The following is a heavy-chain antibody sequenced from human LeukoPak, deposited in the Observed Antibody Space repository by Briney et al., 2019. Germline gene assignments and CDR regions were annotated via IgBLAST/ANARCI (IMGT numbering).Heavy chain of an antibody. D-gene: IGHD3-16*01. CDR3: AKEGGYMYDYVGGSDF. CDR1: GFTFDDYA. Sequence: GRSLRLSCAASGFTFDDYAMHWVRQAPGKGLEWVSGISWNSGSIGYADSVKGRFTISRDDSKSTLQMNSLRVEGTAVYYCAKEGGYMYDYVGGSDFRGQGTLVTVSS. CDR2: ISWNSGSI. J-gene: IGHJ4*02. V-gene: IGHV3-9*01.